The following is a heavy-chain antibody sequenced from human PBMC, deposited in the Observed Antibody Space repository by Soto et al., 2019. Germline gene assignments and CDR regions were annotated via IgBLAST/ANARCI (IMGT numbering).Heavy chain of an antibody. CDR1: GDSVSSNSAA. CDR2: TYYRSKWYN. D-gene: IGHD3-3*01. V-gene: IGHV6-1*01. Sequence: SQTLSLICYISGDSVSSNSAALNWIRQSPSRGFEWLRRTYYRSKWYNDYAVAVKSRITNNPDTSKNQFSLQLNSVTPEDTAVYYCVRSITIFGVVTYCFDFWGQGTMVTVSS. J-gene: IGHJ4*02. CDR3: VRSITIFGVVTYCFDF.